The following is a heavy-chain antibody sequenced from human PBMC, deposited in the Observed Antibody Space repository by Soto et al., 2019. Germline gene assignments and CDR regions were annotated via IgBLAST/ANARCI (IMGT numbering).Heavy chain of an antibody. J-gene: IGHJ6*02. Sequence: SETLSLTCTVSGRSISSYYWSWIRRPPRKGLEWIGYIYYSGSTNYNPSIKSRVTISVDASKNQFSLKLSSVTAADTAVYYCARGPIGGYYYYGMDVWGQGTTVTVSS. D-gene: IGHD2-15*01. V-gene: IGHV4-59*01. CDR1: GRSISSYY. CDR3: ARGPIGGYYYYGMDV. CDR2: IYYSGST.